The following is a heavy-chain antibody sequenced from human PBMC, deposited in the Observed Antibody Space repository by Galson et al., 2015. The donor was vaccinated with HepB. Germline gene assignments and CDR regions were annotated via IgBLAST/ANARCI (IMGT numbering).Heavy chain of an antibody. J-gene: IGHJ5*02. D-gene: IGHD2-15*01. CDR2: IITMIGTS. V-gene: IGHV1-69*06. Sequence: SVKVSCKASGDTLSSHAVSWVRQAPGQGPEWMGLIITMIGTSKYAQKFQGRVAISVDTSATTAYLELSSLTSEDTAVYYCALGGMPTQMPFDPWGQGTLVIFSS. CDR3: ALGGMPTQMPFDP. CDR1: GDTLSSHA.